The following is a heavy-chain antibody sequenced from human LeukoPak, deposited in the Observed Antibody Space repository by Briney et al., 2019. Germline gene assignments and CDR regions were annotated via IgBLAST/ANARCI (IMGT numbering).Heavy chain of an antibody. CDR1: GFTFSSYA. CDR2: ISSNGGST. Sequence: SGGSLRLSCSASGFTFSSYAMHWVRQAPGKGLEYVSAISSNGGSTYYADSVKGRFTISRDNSKNTLYLQMSSLRAEDTAVYYCVKEGCSGGSCYYYYYYGMDVWGQGTTVTDSS. D-gene: IGHD2-15*01. CDR3: VKEGCSGGSCYYYYYYGMDV. V-gene: IGHV3-64D*09. J-gene: IGHJ6*02.